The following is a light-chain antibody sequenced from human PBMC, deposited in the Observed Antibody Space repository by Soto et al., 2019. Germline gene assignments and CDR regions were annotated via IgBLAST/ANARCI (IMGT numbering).Light chain of an antibody. V-gene: IGKV1-27*01. J-gene: IGKJ5*01. Sequence: DIQMTQSPSSLSASVGDISPITCRASPGIRNYLAWYQQKPGKVPKLLIYAASTLQSGVPSRFSCSGSGTDFTLTISSLQPEDVATYYCQDYNNAPITFGQGTRLEIK. CDR2: AAS. CDR3: QDYNNAPIT. CDR1: PGIRNY.